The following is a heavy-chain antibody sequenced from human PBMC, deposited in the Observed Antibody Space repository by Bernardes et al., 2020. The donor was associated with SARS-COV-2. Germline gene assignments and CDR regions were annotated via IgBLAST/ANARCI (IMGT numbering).Heavy chain of an antibody. V-gene: IGHV3-23*01. Sequence: GSLRLSCAVSGFTFSSYVMTLVRQAPGKGLGWVSSISGSTGSTYYPESVKGRFTISTDSPKNTVLLHLSSLRAEDTAVYYCARDWGEHYDSYGNYHKRLENALDLWGQGTKVTVSS. J-gene: IGHJ3*01. CDR1: GFTFSSYV. CDR3: ARDWGEHYDSYGNYHKRLENALDL. D-gene: IGHD3-22*01. CDR2: ISGSTGST.